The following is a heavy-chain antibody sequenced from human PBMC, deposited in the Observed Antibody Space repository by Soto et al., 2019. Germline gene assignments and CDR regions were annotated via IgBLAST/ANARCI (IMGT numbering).Heavy chain of an antibody. CDR1: GDSVSSNSAA. Sequence: SPTLSLTCAISGDSVSSNSAAWNWIRQSPSRGLEWLGRTYYRSKWYNDYAVSVKSRITINPDTSKNQFSLQLNSVTPEDTAVYYYAREVVVVPAAIHGLGGMDVWGQGTTVTVSS. V-gene: IGHV6-1*01. CDR3: AREVVVVPAAIHGLGGMDV. D-gene: IGHD2-2*02. CDR2: TYYRSKWYN. J-gene: IGHJ6*02.